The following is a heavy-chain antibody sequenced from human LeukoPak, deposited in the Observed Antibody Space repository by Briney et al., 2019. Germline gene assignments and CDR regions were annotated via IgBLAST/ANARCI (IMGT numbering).Heavy chain of an antibody. CDR2: IYYSGST. V-gene: IGHV4-39*01. J-gene: IGHJ4*02. D-gene: IGHD2-21*02. CDR3: ARQNSGGDHVFMLSFDY. Sequence: WVRQPPGKGLEWIGSIYYSGSTYYNPSLKSRVTISVDTSKNQFSLKLSSVTAADTAVYYCARQNSGGDHVFMLSFDYWGQGTLVTVSS.